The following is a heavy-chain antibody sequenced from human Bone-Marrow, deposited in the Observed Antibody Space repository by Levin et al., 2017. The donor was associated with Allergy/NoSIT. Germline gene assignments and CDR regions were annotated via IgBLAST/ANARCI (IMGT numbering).Heavy chain of an antibody. CDR3: AKDLDYYDGSGYDA. CDR1: GFTFSDYA. Sequence: ASVKVSCAASGFTFSDYAMSWVRQAPGKGLEWVSSITSSGYITYLADSLKGRFTISRDNSRSTLFLEMSSLRAVDTAVYYCAKDLDYYDGSGYDAWGQGTLVTVSS. V-gene: IGHV3-23*01. D-gene: IGHD3-22*01. J-gene: IGHJ5*02. CDR2: ITSSGYIT.